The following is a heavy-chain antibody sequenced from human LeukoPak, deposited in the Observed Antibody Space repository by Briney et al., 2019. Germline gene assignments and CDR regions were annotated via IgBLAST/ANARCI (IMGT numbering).Heavy chain of an antibody. D-gene: IGHD6-13*01. V-gene: IGHV3-23*01. CDR2: ISGSGGST. Sequence: GGSLRLSCAASGFTFSSYAMSWVRQAPGKGLEWVSAISGSGGSTYYADSVKGRFTISRDNSKNTLYLQMNSLRAEDTAVYYCVKDPRYSSSWNDHWGQGTLVTVSS. CDR1: GFTFSSYA. CDR3: VKDPRYSSSWNDH. J-gene: IGHJ5*02.